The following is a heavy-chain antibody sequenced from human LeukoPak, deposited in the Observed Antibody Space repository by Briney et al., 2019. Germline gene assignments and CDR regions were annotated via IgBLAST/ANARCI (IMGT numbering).Heavy chain of an antibody. V-gene: IGHV3-23*01. Sequence: GGSLRLSCAASGFTFSSYAMSWVRQAPGKGLEWVSAISGSYSTYYADSVKGRFTISRDNSKNTLYLQMNSLRAEDTAVYYCTKDSPYAYYGSGSYWDYWGQGTLVTVSS. J-gene: IGHJ4*02. CDR1: GFTFSSYA. CDR3: TKDSPYAYYGSGSYWDY. CDR2: ISGSYST. D-gene: IGHD3-10*01.